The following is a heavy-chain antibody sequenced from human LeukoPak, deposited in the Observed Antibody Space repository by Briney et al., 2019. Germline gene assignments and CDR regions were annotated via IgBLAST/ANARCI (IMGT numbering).Heavy chain of an antibody. CDR3: ARDGIVIRFGGQDV. D-gene: IGHD3-16*01. J-gene: IGHJ6*02. Sequence: GGSLRLSCAASGFTFSDCWMSWVRQAPGKGLEWVANMNQDGGEINYVHSTKGRFTISRDNARNSLYLQMNSLRAEDTAVYYCARDGIVIRFGGQDVWGQGTTVTVS. CDR1: GFTFSDCW. V-gene: IGHV3-7*01. CDR2: MNQDGGEI.